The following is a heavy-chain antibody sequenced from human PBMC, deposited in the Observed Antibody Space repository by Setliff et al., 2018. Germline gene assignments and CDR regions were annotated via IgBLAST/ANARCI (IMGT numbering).Heavy chain of an antibody. CDR1: GYSFTNHY. Sequence: ASVKVSCKASGYSFTNHYIHWVRQAPGQGLEWMGRINPSSGGISYAQKFPGRVTMTTDTSTTTAYMELRSLTSDDTAVYYCARGPVDFVVVPAAAKFDYWGQGTLVTVSS. D-gene: IGHD2-2*01. V-gene: IGHV1-46*01. CDR3: ARGPVDFVVVPAAAKFDY. CDR2: INPSSGGI. J-gene: IGHJ4*02.